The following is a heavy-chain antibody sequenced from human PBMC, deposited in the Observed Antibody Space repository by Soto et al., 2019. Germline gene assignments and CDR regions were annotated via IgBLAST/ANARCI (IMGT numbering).Heavy chain of an antibody. V-gene: IGHV4-39*01. CDR1: GGSISSSSYY. Sequence: TSETLSLTCTVSGGSISSSSYYWGWLRPPPGKGLEWIGSIYYSGSTYYNPSLKSRVTISVDTSKNQFPLKLSSVTAADTAVYYCARRVETTDAFDIWGQGTMVTVSS. J-gene: IGHJ3*02. D-gene: IGHD4-17*01. CDR2: IYYSGST. CDR3: ARRVETTDAFDI.